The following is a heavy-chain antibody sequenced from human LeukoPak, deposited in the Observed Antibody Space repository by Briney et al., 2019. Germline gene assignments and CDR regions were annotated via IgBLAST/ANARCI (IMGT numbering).Heavy chain of an antibody. J-gene: IGHJ4*02. CDR2: ISYDGSNK. D-gene: IGHD5-24*01. CDR3: ARGLGWLQSDDY. V-gene: IGHV3-30-3*01. Sequence: PGGSLRLSCAASGFTFSSYAMHWVRQAPGKGLEWVAVISYDGSNKYYADSVKGRFTISRDNSKNTLYLQMNSLRAEDTAVYYCARGLGWLQSDDYWGQGTLVTVSS. CDR1: GFTFSSYA.